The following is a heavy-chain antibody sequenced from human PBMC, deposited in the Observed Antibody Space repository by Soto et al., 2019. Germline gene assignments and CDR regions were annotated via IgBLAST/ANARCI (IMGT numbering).Heavy chain of an antibody. D-gene: IGHD6-19*01. Sequence: PGVSLRLSCAASGFTFGDYAMQWVRQAPGKGLEWVSAISWNSGSIDYADSVKGRFTISRDNAKNSLYLQMNSLRAEDTALYYCAKAHTTSGWYVITVYGGQGVRVTVSS. CDR2: ISWNSGSI. V-gene: IGHV3-9*01. CDR3: AKAHTTSGWYVITVY. CDR1: GFTFGDYA. J-gene: IGHJ4*02.